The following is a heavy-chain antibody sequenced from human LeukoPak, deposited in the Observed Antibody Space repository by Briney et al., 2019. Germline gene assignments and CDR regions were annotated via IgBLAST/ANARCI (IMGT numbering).Heavy chain of an antibody. CDR1: GYTFTGYY. V-gene: IGHV1-2*02. D-gene: IGHD2-15*01. CDR2: INPNSGGT. Sequence: ASVKVSCKASGYTFTGYYMHWVRQAPGQGLEWMGWINPNSGGTNYAQKFQGRVTMTRDTAISTASMELSRLRSGDTAVYDCAIILIVGGAFDIWGQGTMVTVSS. J-gene: IGHJ3*02. CDR3: AIILIVGGAFDI.